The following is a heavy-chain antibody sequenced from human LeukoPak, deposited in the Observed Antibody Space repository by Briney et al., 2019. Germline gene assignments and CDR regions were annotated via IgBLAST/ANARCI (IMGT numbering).Heavy chain of an antibody. CDR1: GFTVNSYC. D-gene: IGHD2-21*02. Sequence: GGSLRLSCVASGFTVNSYCMNWVRQAPGKGLEWISYISPTSGTIFYADSVKGRFTISRDNSKNTLYLQMNSLRAEDTAVYYCAKAERYCGGDCYPYYLDYWGQGTLVTVSS. CDR2: ISPTSGTI. V-gene: IGHV3-23*01. CDR3: AKAERYCGGDCYPYYLDY. J-gene: IGHJ4*02.